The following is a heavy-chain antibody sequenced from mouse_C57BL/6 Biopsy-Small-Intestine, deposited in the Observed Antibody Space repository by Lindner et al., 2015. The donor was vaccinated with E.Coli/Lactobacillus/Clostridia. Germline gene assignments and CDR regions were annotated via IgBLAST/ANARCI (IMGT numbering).Heavy chain of an antibody. D-gene: IGHD2-3*01. Sequence: SVKVSCKASGYTFTSYYMHWVRQAPGQGLEWMGIINPSAGSTVYAQKFQGRVTMTRDTFTSTVYMELSSLRSEDTAVYYCARLVGRDGYKEDYWGQGTLVTVSS. J-gene: IGHJ4*01. CDR1: GYTFTSYY. V-gene: IGHV1S12*01. CDR3: ARLVGRDGYKEDY. CDR2: INPSAGST.